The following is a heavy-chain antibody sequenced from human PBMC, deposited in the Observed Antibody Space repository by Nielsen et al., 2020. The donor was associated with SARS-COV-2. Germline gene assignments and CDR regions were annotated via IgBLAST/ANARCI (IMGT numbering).Heavy chain of an antibody. J-gene: IGHJ4*02. D-gene: IGHD6-19*01. CDR2: ISGSGGST. Sequence: GESLKISCAASGFTFSSYAMSWVRQAPGKGLEWVSAISGSGGSTYYADSVKGRFTISRDNSKNTLYLQMNSPRAEDTAVYYCAKAQVAGAFDYWGQGTLGTVSS. V-gene: IGHV3-23*01. CDR1: GFTFSSYA. CDR3: AKAQVAGAFDY.